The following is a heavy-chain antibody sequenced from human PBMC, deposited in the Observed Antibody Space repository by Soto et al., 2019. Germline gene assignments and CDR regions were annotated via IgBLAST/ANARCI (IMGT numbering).Heavy chain of an antibody. Sequence: QVQLVQSGAEVKKPGSSMKVSCKVSGGTFTNFAITWVRQAPGQGLEWMGGIIPKFGTTSYAQKFQGRVTMTADESTTTAYMELSSLISDDTAVYYCARDGGRHSGGIDYWGQGTLVTVSS. CDR3: ARDGGRHSGGIDY. D-gene: IGHD1-26*01. V-gene: IGHV1-69*01. CDR1: GGTFTNFA. J-gene: IGHJ4*02. CDR2: IIPKFGTT.